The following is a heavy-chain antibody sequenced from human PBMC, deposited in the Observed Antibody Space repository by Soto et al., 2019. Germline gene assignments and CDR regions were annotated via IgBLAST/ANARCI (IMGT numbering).Heavy chain of an antibody. CDR1: GYTLTELS. Sequence: ASVKVSCKVSGYTLTELSIHWVRQAPGRGLERMGGFVPEDGRTIYALKFQGRVTMTEDTSTDTANMELSSLRSADTAVDDCGTRPLENCLGRCRQRTLFTACS. CDR3: GTRPLENCLGR. D-gene: IGHD1-1*01. J-gene: IGHJ5*02. CDR2: FVPEDGRT. V-gene: IGHV1-24*01.